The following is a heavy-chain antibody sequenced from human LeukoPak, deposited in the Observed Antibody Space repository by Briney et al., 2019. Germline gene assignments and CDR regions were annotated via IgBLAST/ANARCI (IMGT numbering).Heavy chain of an antibody. D-gene: IGHD6-19*01. V-gene: IGHV3-21*01. CDR1: GFTFSSYS. CDR2: ISSSSSYI. J-gene: IGHJ6*02. CDR3: ARDSLAVAGSYYYYGMDV. Sequence: PGGSLRLSCAASGFTFSSYSMNWVRQAPGKGLEWVSSISSSSSYIYYADSVKGRFTISRDNAKNSLYLQMNSLRAEDTAVYYCARDSLAVAGSYYYYGMDVWGQGTTVTVSS.